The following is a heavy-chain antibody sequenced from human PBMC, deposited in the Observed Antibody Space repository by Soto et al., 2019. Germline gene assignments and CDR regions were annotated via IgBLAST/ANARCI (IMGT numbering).Heavy chain of an antibody. V-gene: IGHV1-69*01. CDR2: IIPIFGTA. J-gene: IGHJ4*02. Sequence: QVQLVQSGAEVKKPGSSVKVSCKASGGTFSSYAISRVRQAPGQGLEWMGGIIPIFGTANYAQKFQGRVTITADESTSTAYMELSSLRSEDTAVYYCARDEVCSGGSCYVYWGQGTLVTVSS. D-gene: IGHD2-15*01. CDR3: ARDEVCSGGSCYVY. CDR1: GGTFSSYA.